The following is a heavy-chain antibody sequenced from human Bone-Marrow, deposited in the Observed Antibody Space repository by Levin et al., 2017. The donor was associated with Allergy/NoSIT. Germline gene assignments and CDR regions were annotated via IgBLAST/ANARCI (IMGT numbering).Heavy chain of an antibody. Sequence: GGSLRLSCAASGFTFSSYSMNWVRQAPGKGLEWVSYISSSSSTIYYADSVKGRFTISRDNAKNSLYLQMNSLRAEDTAVYYCAREVVTIFGVAIAELNYYYGMDVWGQGTTVTVSS. D-gene: IGHD3-3*01. CDR2: ISSSSSTI. CDR1: GFTFSSYS. V-gene: IGHV3-48*04. CDR3: AREVVTIFGVAIAELNYYYGMDV. J-gene: IGHJ6*02.